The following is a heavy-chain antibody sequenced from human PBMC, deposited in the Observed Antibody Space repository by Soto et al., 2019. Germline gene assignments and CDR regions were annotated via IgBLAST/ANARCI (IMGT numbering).Heavy chain of an antibody. Sequence: SETLSLTCTVSGGSISSSSYYWGWIRQPPGKGLEWIGSIYYSGSTYYNPSLKSRVTISVDTSKNQFSLKLSSVTAADTAVYYCARVGPWVPYYYDSSPYTFENWFDPWGQGTLVTVSS. D-gene: IGHD3-22*01. CDR2: IYYSGST. CDR1: GGSISSSSYY. J-gene: IGHJ5*02. V-gene: IGHV4-39*01. CDR3: ARVGPWVPYYYDSSPYTFENWFDP.